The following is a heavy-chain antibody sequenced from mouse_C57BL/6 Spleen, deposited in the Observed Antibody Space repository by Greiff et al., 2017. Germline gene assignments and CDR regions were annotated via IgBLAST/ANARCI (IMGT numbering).Heavy chain of an antibody. D-gene: IGHD1-1*01. V-gene: IGHV14-4*01. Sequence: VQLQQSGAELVRPGASVKLSCTASGFNIKDDYMHWVKQRPEQGLEWIGWIDPENGDTEYASKFQGKATITADTSSNTAYLQLSSLTSEDTAVYDCTTNYYGSSLYAMDYWGQGTSVTVSS. CDR3: TTNYYGSSLYAMDY. J-gene: IGHJ4*01. CDR2: IDPENGDT. CDR1: GFNIKDDY.